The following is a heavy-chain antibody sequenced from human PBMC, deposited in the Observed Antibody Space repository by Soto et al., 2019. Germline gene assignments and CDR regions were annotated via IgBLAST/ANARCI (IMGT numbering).Heavy chain of an antibody. D-gene: IGHD2-15*01. Sequence: SVKVSFKGSSYTFTRYTMNWVRQAPGQRLEWMGWINPDNGNTKSSQKFQDRVIITRDTSASTAYMDLSSLRSEDTAVYYCARGIATGQLDPWGQGTLVTVSS. J-gene: IGHJ5*02. CDR2: INPDNGNT. CDR1: SYTFTRYT. CDR3: ARGIATGQLDP. V-gene: IGHV1-3*01.